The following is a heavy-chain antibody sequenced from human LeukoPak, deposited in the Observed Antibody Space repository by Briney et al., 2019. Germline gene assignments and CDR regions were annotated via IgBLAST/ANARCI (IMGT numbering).Heavy chain of an antibody. CDR1: GYTFTSYY. Sequence: ASVKVSCKASGYTFTSYYMHWVRQAPGQGLEWMGIINPSGGSTSYAQKFQGRVTMTRDTSTSTVYMELSSLRSEDTAVYYCARDGTADSEDFGVAGLDYWGQGTLVTVSS. CDR3: ARDGTADSEDFGVAGLDY. CDR2: INPSGGST. J-gene: IGHJ4*02. D-gene: IGHD3-3*01. V-gene: IGHV1-46*01.